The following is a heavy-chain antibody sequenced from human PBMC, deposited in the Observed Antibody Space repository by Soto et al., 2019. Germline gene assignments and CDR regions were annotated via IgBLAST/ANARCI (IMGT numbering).Heavy chain of an antibody. CDR3: ARTDRDFYGLDV. CDR2: ISAAGDP. Sequence: EVQLVESGGGLVQPGGSLRLSFEASGFTFRNYDMPWVRQGTGKGLEWVSGISAAGDPDYADSVEGRFTISRENAQNSFFLQMNSLRVGDTAVYYCARTDRDFYGLDVWGQGTTVIVSS. J-gene: IGHJ6*02. V-gene: IGHV3-13*05. CDR1: GFTFRNYD.